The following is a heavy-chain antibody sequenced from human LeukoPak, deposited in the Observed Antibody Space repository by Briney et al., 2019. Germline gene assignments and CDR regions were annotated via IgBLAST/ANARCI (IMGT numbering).Heavy chain of an antibody. V-gene: IGHV4-34*01. J-gene: IGHJ4*02. Sequence: SETLSLTCAVYGGSFSGYYWSWIRQPPGKGLEWIGEINHSGSTNYNPSLKSRVTISVDTSKNQFSLKLSSVTAADTAVYYCARGRVLWFGELSGSDYWGQGTLVTVSS. CDR1: GGSFSGYY. D-gene: IGHD3-10*01. CDR2: INHSGST. CDR3: ARGRVLWFGELSGSDY.